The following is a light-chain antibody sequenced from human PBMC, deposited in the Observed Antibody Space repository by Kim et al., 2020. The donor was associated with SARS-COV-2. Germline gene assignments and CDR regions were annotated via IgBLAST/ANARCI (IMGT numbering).Light chain of an antibody. J-gene: IGLJ3*02. CDR2: RSN. V-gene: IGLV10-54*04. Sequence: QAGLTQPPSVSKGLRQTATLTCTGNSNNVGNQGAAWLQQHQGHPPKLLSYRSNNRPSGISARFSASRSGNTASLTITGLQPEDEADYYCSTWDTSLNAWVFGGGTQLTVL. CDR1: SNNVGNQG. CDR3: STWDTSLNAWV.